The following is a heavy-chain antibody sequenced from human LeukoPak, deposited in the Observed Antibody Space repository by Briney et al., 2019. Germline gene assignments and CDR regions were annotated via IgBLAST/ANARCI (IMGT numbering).Heavy chain of an antibody. CDR2: VNHSGST. D-gene: IGHD3-22*01. V-gene: IGHV4-39*07. Sequence: PSETLSLTCTVSGGSISSSTHYWGWIRQPPGKGLEWIGDVNHSGSTNYNPSLKSRVTISVDASKHQFFLKLSSVTAADTAVYYCARVPTYYYDSNGHHGPIDFWGQGTLVTVSS. CDR1: GGSISSSTHY. J-gene: IGHJ4*02. CDR3: ARVPTYYYDSNGHHGPIDF.